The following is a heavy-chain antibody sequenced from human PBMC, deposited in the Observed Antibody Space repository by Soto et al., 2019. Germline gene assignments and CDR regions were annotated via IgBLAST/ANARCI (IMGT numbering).Heavy chain of an antibody. CDR1: GFSLSGSC. Sequence: EVQLVESGEGLVQPGASLRLSCTGSGFSLSGSCMHWVRQVPGEGLGWVSRIHRDGSSTTYADSVKGRFTISRDNAKNTVYLQMNSLRVDDTAAYYCARDESGTYTPADDAFHIWGQGTMVIVSS. J-gene: IGHJ3*02. V-gene: IGHV3-74*01. D-gene: IGHD4-4*01. CDR3: ARDESGTYTPADDAFHI. CDR2: IHRDGSST.